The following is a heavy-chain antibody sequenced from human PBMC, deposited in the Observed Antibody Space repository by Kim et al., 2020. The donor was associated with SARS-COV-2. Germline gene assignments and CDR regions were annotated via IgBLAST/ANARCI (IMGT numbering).Heavy chain of an antibody. V-gene: IGHV4-4*02. J-gene: IGHJ3*02. Sequence: KYTPSLRGRVTISLDKSKNQVSLTLTTVTAVDTAIYYCARHKMSTNAFDIWGQGTTVTVSS. CDR3: ARHKMSTNAFDI. D-gene: IGHD1-1*01.